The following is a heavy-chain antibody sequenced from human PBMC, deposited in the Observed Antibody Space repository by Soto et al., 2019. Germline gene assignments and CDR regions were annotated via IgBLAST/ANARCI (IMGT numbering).Heavy chain of an antibody. CDR1: GYTFNSYG. Sequence: QVQLVQSGAEVKKPGASVKVSCKASGYTFNSYGISWVRQAPGQGLEWIGWVNPYNGNTKYAQKLQGRVTMTADTSTSTAYMDLRTLRSADTAVYYCAVDYCSSTSCDSSYFQHWGQGTLVTVSS. D-gene: IGHD2-2*01. CDR3: AVDYCSSTSCDSSYFQH. CDR2: VNPYNGNT. J-gene: IGHJ1*01. V-gene: IGHV1-18*01.